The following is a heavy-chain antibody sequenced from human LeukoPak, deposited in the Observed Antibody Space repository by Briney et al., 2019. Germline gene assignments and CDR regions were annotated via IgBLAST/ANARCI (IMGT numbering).Heavy chain of an antibody. Sequence: GGSLRLSCAASEFTFSNYAMSWVRQAPGKGLEWVSAISGSGGSTYYADSVKGRFTISRDNSKNTLYLQMNSLRAEDTAVYYCARSTGARLTDYDYWGQGTLVTVSS. V-gene: IGHV3-23*01. CDR2: ISGSGGST. D-gene: IGHD7-27*01. J-gene: IGHJ4*02. CDR3: ARSTGARLTDYDY. CDR1: EFTFSNYA.